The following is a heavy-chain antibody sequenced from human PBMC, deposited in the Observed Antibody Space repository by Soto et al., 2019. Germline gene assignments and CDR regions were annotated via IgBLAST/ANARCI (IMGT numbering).Heavy chain of an antibody. J-gene: IGHJ4*02. D-gene: IGHD5-12*01. CDR3: ARGYSGYDPLLHFDY. CDR1: GYTFTSYD. Sequence: QVQLVQSGAEVKKPGAAVKISCRASGYTFTSYDINCVRQAIGQGHERKGWMNPNSGNTGNAQKFQGRVTITRNTTISTSYMELSSLRSEDTAVYYCARGYSGYDPLLHFDYWGQGTLVTVSS. V-gene: IGHV1-8*01. CDR2: MNPNSGNT.